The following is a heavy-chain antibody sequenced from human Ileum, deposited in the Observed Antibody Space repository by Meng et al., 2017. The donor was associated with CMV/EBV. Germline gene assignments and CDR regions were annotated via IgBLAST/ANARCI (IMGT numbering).Heavy chain of an antibody. D-gene: IGHD3-10*01. CDR1: GYTFTNHD. J-gene: IGHJ4*02. Sequence: SCKASGYTFTNHDINWVRQATGQGLEWLGWVSPSSGNTGYAQKFQGRVSMTRDTSISTAYMELSSLTSEDTAVYYCSRGVGVSGDYWGQGTLVTVSS. V-gene: IGHV1-8*01. CDR2: VSPSSGNT. CDR3: SRGVGVSGDY.